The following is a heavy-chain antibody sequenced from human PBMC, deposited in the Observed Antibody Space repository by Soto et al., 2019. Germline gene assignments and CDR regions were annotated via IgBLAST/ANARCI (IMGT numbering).Heavy chain of an antibody. CDR1: GFTFSSYA. CDR2: ISGSGGST. Sequence: GGSLRLSCAASGFTFSSYAMSWVRQAPGKGLEWVSAISGSGGSTYYADSVKGRFTISRDNSKNTLYLQMNSLRAEDTAVYYCANGYCSSTSCYTRYYYYGMDVWGQGTTVTVSS. D-gene: IGHD2-2*02. CDR3: ANGYCSSTSCYTRYYYYGMDV. V-gene: IGHV3-23*01. J-gene: IGHJ6*02.